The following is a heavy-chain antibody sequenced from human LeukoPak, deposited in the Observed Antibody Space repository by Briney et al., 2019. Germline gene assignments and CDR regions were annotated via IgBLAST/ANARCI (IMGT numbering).Heavy chain of an antibody. V-gene: IGHV4-34*01. CDR1: GGSFSGYY. D-gene: IGHD4-17*01. CDR2: INHSGST. CDR3: ARRDYGLKKPFDY. Sequence: PSETLSLTCAVYGGSFSGYYWSWIRQPPGKGLEWIGEINHSGSTNYNPSLKSRVTISVDTSKNQFSLKLSSVTAADTAVYYCARRDYGLKKPFDYWGQGTLVTVSS. J-gene: IGHJ4*02.